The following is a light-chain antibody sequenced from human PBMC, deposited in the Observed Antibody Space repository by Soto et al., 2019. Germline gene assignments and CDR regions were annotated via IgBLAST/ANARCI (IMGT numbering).Light chain of an antibody. CDR1: ESVRHY. CDR2: DAS. V-gene: IGKV3-11*01. CDR3: QQYNNSPRT. J-gene: IGKJ1*01. Sequence: EILFTQSPATLSLSPGERATLSCRASESVRHYVAWYQQKPAQAPRILIYDASNRDTGIPARFSGSGSGTDYTLPISRLEAEDFEVYYCQQYNNSPRTFGQGTKVDIK.